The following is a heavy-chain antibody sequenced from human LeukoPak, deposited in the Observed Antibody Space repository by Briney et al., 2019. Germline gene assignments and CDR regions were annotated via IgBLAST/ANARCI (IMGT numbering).Heavy chain of an antibody. CDR2: INTNTGNP. D-gene: IGHD3-10*01. CDR1: GYTFTSYA. J-gene: IGHJ2*01. Sequence: GASVKVSCKASGYTFTSYAMNWVRQAPGQGLEWMGWINTNTGNPTYAQGFTGRFVFSLDTSVSTAYLQISSLKAEDTAVYYCARDLSWFGEPAWYFGLWGRGTLVTVSS. V-gene: IGHV7-4-1*02. CDR3: ARDLSWFGEPAWYFGL.